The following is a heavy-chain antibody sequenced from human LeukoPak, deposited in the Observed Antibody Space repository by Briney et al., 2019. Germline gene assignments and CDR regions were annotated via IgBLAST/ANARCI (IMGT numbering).Heavy chain of an antibody. D-gene: IGHD2-2*01. CDR2: IYYSGST. J-gene: IGHJ4*02. CDR1: GGSISSYY. V-gene: IGHV4-59*01. Sequence: SETLSLTCTVSGGSISSYYWSWIRQPPGKGLEWIGYIYYSGSTNYNPSLKSRVTISVDTSKNQFSLKLSPVTAADTAVYYCARLGYCSSTSCYALDYWGQGTLVTVSS. CDR3: ARLGYCSSTSCYALDY.